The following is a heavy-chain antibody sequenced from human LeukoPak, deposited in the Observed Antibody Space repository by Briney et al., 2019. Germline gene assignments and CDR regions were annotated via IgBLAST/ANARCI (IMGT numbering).Heavy chain of an antibody. Sequence: NASETLSLTCTVSGGSISSGGYYWSWIRQHPGKGLEWIGYIYYSGSTYYNPSLKSRVTISVDTSKNQFSLKLSSVTAADTAVYYCARERDDFWSGIDYWSQGTLVTVSS. J-gene: IGHJ4*02. CDR3: ARERDDFWSGIDY. CDR2: IYYSGST. D-gene: IGHD3-3*01. CDR1: GGSISSGGYY. V-gene: IGHV4-31*03.